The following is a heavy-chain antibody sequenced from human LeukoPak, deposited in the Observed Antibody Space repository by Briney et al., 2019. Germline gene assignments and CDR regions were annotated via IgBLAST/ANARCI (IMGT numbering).Heavy chain of an antibody. CDR1: GYSFTSYW. J-gene: IGHJ6*02. V-gene: IGHV5-51*01. CDR2: IYPGDSDT. Sequence: GASLKISCKGSGYSFTSYWIGWVRQMPGKGLEWMGIIYPGDSDTRYSPSFQGQVTISAEKSISTAYLQWSSLKASDTAMYYCARVAVAGTPYYGMDVWGQGTTVTVSS. CDR3: ARVAVAGTPYYGMDV. D-gene: IGHD6-19*01.